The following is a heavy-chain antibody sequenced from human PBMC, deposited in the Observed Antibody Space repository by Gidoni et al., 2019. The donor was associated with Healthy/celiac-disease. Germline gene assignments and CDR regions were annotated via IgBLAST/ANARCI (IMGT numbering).Heavy chain of an antibody. V-gene: IGHV4-4*02. CDR3: ARGYWSGGSCDYLDY. CDR1: GGSISSRNW. D-gene: IGHD2-15*01. CDR2: IYHRGST. J-gene: IGHJ4*02. Sequence: QVQLQESGPGLVTPSGPMSLTCAVSGGSISSRNWWSWVRQPPGTGLEWVGDIYHRGSTNYNPSLKSRVTISVDKSKNQFSLKLSSVTAADTAVYYWARGYWSGGSCDYLDYWGQGTLVTVSS.